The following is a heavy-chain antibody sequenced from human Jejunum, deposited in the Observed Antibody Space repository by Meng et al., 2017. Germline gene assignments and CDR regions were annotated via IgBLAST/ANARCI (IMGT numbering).Heavy chain of an antibody. V-gene: IGHV4-39*07. CDR2: IYYSGSP. J-gene: IGHJ4*02. CDR3: ARGPLFSPTDF. D-gene: IGHD3-9*01. Sequence: SETLSLTCSVSGASTSGIDYYWGWIRQSPGKGLEWIGSIYYSGSPYFNPSLKSLVTMSVDLSQNRLSLKVSSVTAADTAVYYCARGPLFSPTDFWGQGTLVTVSS. CDR1: GASTSGIDYY.